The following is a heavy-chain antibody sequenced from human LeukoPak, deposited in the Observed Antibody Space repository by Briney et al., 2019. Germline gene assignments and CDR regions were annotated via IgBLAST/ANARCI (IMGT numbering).Heavy chain of an antibody. CDR1: GGTFSSYA. J-gene: IGHJ5*02. D-gene: IGHD2-15*01. CDR2: IIPIFGTA. Sequence: SVKVSCKASGGTFSSYAISWVRQAPGQGLEWMGGIIPIFGTANYAQKFQGRVTITADESTSTAYMELSSLRSEDTDVYYCAGVASVAATADHVSWFDPWGQGTLVTVSS. V-gene: IGHV1-69*13. CDR3: AGVASVAATADHVSWFDP.